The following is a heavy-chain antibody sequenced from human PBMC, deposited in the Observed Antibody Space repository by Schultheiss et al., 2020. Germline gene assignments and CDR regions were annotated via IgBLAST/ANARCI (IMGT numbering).Heavy chain of an antibody. Sequence: AAVKVSCKASGYTFTGYYMHWVRQAPGQGLEWMGIINPSGGSTSYAQKFQGRVTMTRDTSTSTVYMELSSLRSEDTAVYYCASWGIAVAGTWVDYWGQGTLVTVSS. D-gene: IGHD6-19*01. J-gene: IGHJ4*02. CDR1: GYTFTGYY. CDR3: ASWGIAVAGTWVDY. V-gene: IGHV1-46*03. CDR2: INPSGGST.